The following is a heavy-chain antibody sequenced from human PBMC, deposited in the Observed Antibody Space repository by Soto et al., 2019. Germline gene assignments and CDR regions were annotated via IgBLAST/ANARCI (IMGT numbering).Heavy chain of an antibody. J-gene: IGHJ4*02. Sequence: GGSLRLSCAASGFTSSSYSMNWVRQAPGKGLEWVSYISSSSSTIYYADSVKGRFTISRDNAKNSLYLQMNSLRDEDTAVYYCARDLDSSGWYPTFDYWGQGTLVTVSS. D-gene: IGHD6-19*01. V-gene: IGHV3-48*02. CDR3: ARDLDSSGWYPTFDY. CDR2: ISSSSSTI. CDR1: GFTSSSYS.